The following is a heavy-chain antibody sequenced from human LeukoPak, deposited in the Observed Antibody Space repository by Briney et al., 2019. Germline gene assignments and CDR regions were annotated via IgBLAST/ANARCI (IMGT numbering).Heavy chain of an antibody. CDR1: GYSISSGYY. CDR2: IYHSGST. D-gene: IGHD3-3*01. V-gene: IGHV4-38-2*02. CDR3: ARSTYDFWSGYFYYYYMDV. J-gene: IGHJ6*03. Sequence: SETLSLTCTVSGYSISSGYYWGWIRQPPGKGLEWIGSIYHSGSTYYNPSLKSRVTISVDTSKNQFSLKLSSVTAADTAVYYCARSTYDFWSGYFYYYYMDVWGKGTTVTVSS.